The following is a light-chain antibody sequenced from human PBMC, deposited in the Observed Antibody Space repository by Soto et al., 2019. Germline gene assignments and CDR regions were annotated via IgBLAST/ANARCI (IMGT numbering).Light chain of an antibody. CDR1: RGISNY. V-gene: IGKV1-27*01. CDR2: AAS. J-gene: IGKJ1*01. Sequence: DIQMTQSPSSLSASVGDGVTITCRASRGISNYLAWYQQKPGKVPKLLIYAASTLQSGVPSRFSGSGSGTEFTLTISSLQPEDVATYYCQKYNTAPWTFCQGTMVEIK. CDR3: QKYNTAPWT.